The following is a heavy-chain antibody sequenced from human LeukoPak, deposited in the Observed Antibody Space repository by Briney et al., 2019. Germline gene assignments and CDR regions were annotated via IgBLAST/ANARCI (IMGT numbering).Heavy chain of an antibody. J-gene: IGHJ4*02. CDR3: ARGDIDTSMVFDY. D-gene: IGHD5-18*01. CDR2: ISAFNGNT. Sequence: ASVTVSCKASGYTFISSSISWVRQAPGQGLEWMGWISAFNGNTNFAQKLQGRVSMTTDTSTSTAYMELRSLRSDDTAVYYCARGDIDTSMVFDYGGQGTLVTVSS. V-gene: IGHV1-18*01. CDR1: GYTFISSS.